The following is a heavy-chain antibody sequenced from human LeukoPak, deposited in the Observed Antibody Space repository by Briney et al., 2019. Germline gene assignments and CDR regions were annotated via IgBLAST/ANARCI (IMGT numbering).Heavy chain of an antibody. D-gene: IGHD3-10*02. CDR2: IYYSGST. Sequence: PSETLSLTCTVSGGSISSGGYYWSWIRQHPGKGLEWIGYIYYSGSTYYNPSLKSRVTISVETSKNQFSLKLSSVTAADTAVCYRASHSSYVSPFRSWGRGPLVTVSP. J-gene: IGHJ5*02. CDR3: ASHSSYVSPFRS. V-gene: IGHV4-31*03. CDR1: GGSISSGGYY.